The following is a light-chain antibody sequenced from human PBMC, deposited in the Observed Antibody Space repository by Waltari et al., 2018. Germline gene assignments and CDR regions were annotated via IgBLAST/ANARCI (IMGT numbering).Light chain of an antibody. CDR3: SSYTSSSTVV. Sequence: QSAPSQPASVSGSPGQSITISCTGSSSDVGGYNSVSWYQQHPGKAPKLLIYEVSNRPSGVSNRFSGSKSGNTASLTISGLQAEDEADYYCSSYTSSSTVVFGGGTKVTVL. J-gene: IGLJ2*01. CDR1: SSDVGGYNS. CDR2: EVS. V-gene: IGLV2-14*01.